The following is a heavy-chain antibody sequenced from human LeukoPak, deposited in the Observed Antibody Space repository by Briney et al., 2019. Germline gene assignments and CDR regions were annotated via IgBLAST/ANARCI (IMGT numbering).Heavy chain of an antibody. V-gene: IGHV3-30*04. CDR1: GFTFSSYA. CDR3: ARATEDISFDY. Sequence: GRSLRLSCAASGFTFSSYAMHWVRQAPGKGLEWVAVISYDGSNKYYADSVKGRFTISRDNSKNTLYLQMNSLRAEDTAVYYCARATEDISFDYWGQGTLVTVPS. D-gene: IGHD1-14*01. J-gene: IGHJ4*02. CDR2: ISYDGSNK.